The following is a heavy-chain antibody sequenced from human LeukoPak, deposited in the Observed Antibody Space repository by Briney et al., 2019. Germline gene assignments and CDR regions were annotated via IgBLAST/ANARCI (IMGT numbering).Heavy chain of an antibody. CDR3: ARDEN. CDR2: INQDGSEK. CDR1: GFTFSRSW. V-gene: IGHV3-7*01. Sequence: GGSLRLSCAASGFTFSRSWMSWVRQAPGKGLEWVANINQDGSEKYYVDSAKGRFTISKDNAKNSLYLQMNSLRAEDTAVYYCARDENWGQGTLVTVSS. J-gene: IGHJ4*02.